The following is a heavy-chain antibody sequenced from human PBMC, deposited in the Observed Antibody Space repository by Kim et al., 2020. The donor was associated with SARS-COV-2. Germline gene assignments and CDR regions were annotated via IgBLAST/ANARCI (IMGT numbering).Heavy chain of an antibody. Sequence: GGSLRLSCAASGFTFSSYDMHWVRQATGKGLEWVSAIGTAGDTYFPGSVKGRFTISRENAKNSLYLQMNSLRAGDTAVYYCAREGIAAAGTPYYGMDVWGQGTTVTVSS. CDR2: IGTAGDT. CDR1: GFTFSSYD. J-gene: IGHJ6*02. D-gene: IGHD6-13*01. CDR3: AREGIAAAGTPYYGMDV. V-gene: IGHV3-13*04.